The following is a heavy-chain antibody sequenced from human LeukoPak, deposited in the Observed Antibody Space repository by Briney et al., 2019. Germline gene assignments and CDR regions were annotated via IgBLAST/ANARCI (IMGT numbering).Heavy chain of an antibody. V-gene: IGHV4-34*01. Sequence: SETLSLTCAVYGGSFSGYYWSWIRQPPGKGLEWIGEINHSGSTNYNPSLKSRVTISVDTSKNQFSLKLSSVTAADTAVYYCARGEAYYYDSSGHYLDYWGQGTLVTVSS. CDR3: ARGEAYYYDSSGHYLDY. J-gene: IGHJ4*02. CDR2: INHSGST. D-gene: IGHD3-22*01. CDR1: GGSFSGYY.